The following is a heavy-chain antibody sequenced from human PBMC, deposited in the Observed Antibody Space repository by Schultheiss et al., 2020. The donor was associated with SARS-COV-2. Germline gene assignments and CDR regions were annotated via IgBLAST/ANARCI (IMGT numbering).Heavy chain of an antibody. Sequence: SETLSLTCTVSGGSISSYYWSWIRQPPGKGLEWIGYIYYSGSTNYNPSLKSRVTISVDTSKNQFSLKLSSVTAADTAVYYCARAVLVVVDWYFDLWGRGTLVTVSS. D-gene: IGHD3-22*01. CDR1: GGSISSYY. CDR3: ARAVLVVVDWYFDL. J-gene: IGHJ2*01. CDR2: IYYSGST. V-gene: IGHV4-59*12.